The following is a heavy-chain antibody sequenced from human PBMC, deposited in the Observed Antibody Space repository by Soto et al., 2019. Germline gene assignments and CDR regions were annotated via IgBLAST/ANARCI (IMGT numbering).Heavy chain of an antibody. Sequence: QVQLVQSGAEVKKPGASVKVSCKASGYTFTSYAMHWVRQAPGQRLEWLGWINAGNGNTKYSQKFQGRVTITRDTSASTAYMELSSLRSEDTAVYYCARAPYGGNPRLHNWGQGTLVTVSS. CDR1: GYTFTSYA. CDR2: INAGNGNT. CDR3: ARAPYGGNPRLHN. J-gene: IGHJ4*02. V-gene: IGHV1-3*01. D-gene: IGHD4-17*01.